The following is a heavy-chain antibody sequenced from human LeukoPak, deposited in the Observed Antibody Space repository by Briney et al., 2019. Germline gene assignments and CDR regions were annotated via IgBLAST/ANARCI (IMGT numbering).Heavy chain of an antibody. CDR2: INEDASKK. V-gene: IGHV3-7*01. D-gene: IGHD6-6*01. Sequence: SGGSLRLSCAASGFTFSNYWMIWVRQAPGKGLEWVANINEDASKKYYVDSVEGRLTISRDDAKNSLYLQMNSLRAEDTAMYYCATSTYSSSPSWGQGTLVTVSS. CDR3: ATSTYSSSPS. CDR1: GFTFSNYW. J-gene: IGHJ5*02.